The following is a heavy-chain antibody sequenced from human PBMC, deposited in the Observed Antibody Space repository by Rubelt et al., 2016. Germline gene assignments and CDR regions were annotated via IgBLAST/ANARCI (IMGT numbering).Heavy chain of an antibody. CDR3: ARDPTTRFTSTGWFDP. V-gene: IGHV1-3*01. D-gene: IGHD5-12*01. Sequence: QVQLVQSGAEVKKPGASVKVSCTASGYTFTSYAMHWVRQAPGQRLEWMGWISAYNGNTNYAQKLQGRVTMTTDTSTSTAYMELRSLRSDDTAVYYCARDPTTRFTSTGWFDPWGQGTLVTVSS. J-gene: IGHJ5*02. CDR2: ISAYNGNT. CDR1: GYTFTSYA.